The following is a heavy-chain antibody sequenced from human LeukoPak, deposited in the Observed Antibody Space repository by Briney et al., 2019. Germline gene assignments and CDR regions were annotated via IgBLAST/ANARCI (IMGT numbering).Heavy chain of an antibody. CDR1: RFTFTSFA. CDR2: ISGSGGSP. D-gene: IGHD6-19*01. Sequence: GGSLRLSCAASRFTFTSFAMNWVRQAPGKGLEWVSSISGSGGSPNYADSVKGRFTISRHNSKNTLYLQMNSLRAEDTAVYYCARLLVVYSSGWYDSDYWGQGTLVTVSS. J-gene: IGHJ4*02. CDR3: ARLLVVYSSGWYDSDY. V-gene: IGHV3-23*01.